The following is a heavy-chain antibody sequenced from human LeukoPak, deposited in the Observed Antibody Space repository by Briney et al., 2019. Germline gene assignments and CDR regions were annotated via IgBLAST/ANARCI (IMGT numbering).Heavy chain of an antibody. Sequence: GGSLRLSCAASGFTFSSYSMNWVRQAPGKGLEWVSFISNDGKYIYYADSVKGRFTISRDNAKSSLYLQMNSLRAEDTAVYYCARDKTSGYGIDYWGQGTLVTVSS. CDR3: ARDKTSGYGIDY. CDR2: ISNDGKYI. D-gene: IGHD5-12*01. CDR1: GFTFSSYS. V-gene: IGHV3-21*01. J-gene: IGHJ4*02.